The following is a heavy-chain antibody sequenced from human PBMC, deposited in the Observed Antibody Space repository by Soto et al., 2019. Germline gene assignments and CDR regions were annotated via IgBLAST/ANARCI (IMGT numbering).Heavy chain of an antibody. Sequence: PGGSLRLSCAASGFTFSNFDMHWVRQTTGKGLEWVSAIDIAGATYYADSVKGRFTISREKAKNSLYLQMNSLRADDTAVYYCERAARWLQSRYFDLWGRGTLVTVSS. V-gene: IGHV3-13*01. CDR2: IDIAGAT. D-gene: IGHD5-12*01. J-gene: IGHJ2*01. CDR3: ERAARWLQSRYFDL. CDR1: GFTFSNFD.